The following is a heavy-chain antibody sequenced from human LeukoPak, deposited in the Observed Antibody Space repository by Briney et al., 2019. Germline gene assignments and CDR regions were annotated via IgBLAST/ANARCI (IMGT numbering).Heavy chain of an antibody. CDR3: ARLAAAGGNPYYLDY. CDR1: GYSFTTYW. J-gene: IGHJ4*02. D-gene: IGHD6-25*01. Sequence: GESLQISCKGSGYSFTTYWIVWVRQMPGKGLEWMGIIYPDDSDTRNSPSFQGQVTISADKSISTAYLQWSSLKASDTAMYYCARLAAAGGNPYYLDYWGQGTQVTVSS. CDR2: IYPDDSDT. V-gene: IGHV5-51*01.